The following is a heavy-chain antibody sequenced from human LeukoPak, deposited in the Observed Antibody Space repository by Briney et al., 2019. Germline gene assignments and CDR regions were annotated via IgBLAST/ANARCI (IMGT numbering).Heavy chain of an antibody. CDR2: INQEGTEK. Sequence: PGGSLRLSCTVSGLTFRSFLMSWVRQAPGKGLEWVANINQEGTEKYFVDSVRGRFTISRDNAKNSLHLQMNTLTAEDTAVYYCARERDGRFFDYWGQGTLVTVSS. J-gene: IGHJ4*02. CDR3: ARERDGRFFDY. V-gene: IGHV3-7*01. D-gene: IGHD5-24*01. CDR1: GLTFRSFL.